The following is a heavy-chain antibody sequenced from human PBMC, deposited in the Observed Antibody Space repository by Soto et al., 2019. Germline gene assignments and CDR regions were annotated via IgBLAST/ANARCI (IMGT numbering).Heavy chain of an antibody. CDR1: GGSISGYY. CDR3: ARVWGGAFDF. V-gene: IGHV4-59*01. CDR2: IYYSGST. D-gene: IGHD3-10*01. J-gene: IGHJ3*01. Sequence: SETLSLTCTFSGGSISGYYWSWIRQPPGKGLEWIGYIYYSGSTNYNPSLKSRVTISVDTSKNQFSLKLSSVTAADTAVYYCARVWGGAFDFWGQGTMVT.